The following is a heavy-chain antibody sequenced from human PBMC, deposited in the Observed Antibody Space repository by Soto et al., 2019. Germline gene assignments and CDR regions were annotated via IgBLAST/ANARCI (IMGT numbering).Heavy chain of an antibody. CDR1: GYIFSTYG. CDR2: INTHNGHT. CDR3: ARAEGMAPYYSYAMDV. J-gene: IGHJ6*02. Sequence: ASVKVSCKXSGYIFSTYGIGWVRQAPGQGLEWLGWINTHNGHTNFAPKLKDRVSMTRDPSTSTAYMELSSLTPDDTAVYYCARAEGMAPYYSYAMDVWGQGTTVTVSS. V-gene: IGHV1-18*04.